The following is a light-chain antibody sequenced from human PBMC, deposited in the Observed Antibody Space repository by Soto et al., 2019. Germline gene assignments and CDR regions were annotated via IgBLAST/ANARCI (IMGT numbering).Light chain of an antibody. CDR3: QQRSNWPPIT. CDR2: DAP. Sequence: TQAPHTLSVTTGEKTTLTCTASQSVSSNLAWYQQKPGQAPRLLIYDAPNRATGIPARFSGSGSGTDFTLTISSVEPEDFAVYYCQQRSNWPPITFGQGTRLEIK. CDR1: QSVSSN. V-gene: IGKV3-11*01. J-gene: IGKJ5*01.